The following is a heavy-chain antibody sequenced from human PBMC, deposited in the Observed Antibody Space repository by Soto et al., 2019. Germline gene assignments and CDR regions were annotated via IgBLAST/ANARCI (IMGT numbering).Heavy chain of an antibody. Sequence: VGSLRLSGSASGFTFSSYAMHWVRQAPGKGLEYVSAISSNGGSTYYADSVKGRFTISRDNSKSTLYLQMSSLRAEDTAVYYCVKGPYDILTGYYIRNWFDPWGQGTLVTVSS. D-gene: IGHD3-9*01. V-gene: IGHV3-64D*06. CDR1: GFTFSSYA. J-gene: IGHJ5*02. CDR3: VKGPYDILTGYYIRNWFDP. CDR2: ISSNGGST.